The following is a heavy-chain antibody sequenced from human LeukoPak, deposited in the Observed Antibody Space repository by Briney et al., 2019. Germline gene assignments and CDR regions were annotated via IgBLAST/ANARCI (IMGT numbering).Heavy chain of an antibody. Sequence: GGSLRLSCAASGFTFSSYAMSWVRQAPGKGLEWVSSISGSGGRTYYADSVKGRFTISRDSSKNTLYLQMKSLRAEDTAVYHCAKDPLHGDYVYWFDPWGQGTLVTVSS. V-gene: IGHV3-23*01. CDR3: AKDPLHGDYVYWFDP. J-gene: IGHJ5*02. CDR2: ISGSGGRT. D-gene: IGHD4-17*01. CDR1: GFTFSSYA.